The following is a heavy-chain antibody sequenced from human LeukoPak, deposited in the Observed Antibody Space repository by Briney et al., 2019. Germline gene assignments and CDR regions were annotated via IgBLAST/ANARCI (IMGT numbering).Heavy chain of an antibody. D-gene: IGHD4-17*01. CDR1: GGSISSYY. J-gene: IGHJ4*02. V-gene: IGHV4-59*01. Sequence: SETLSLTCTASGGSISSYYWSWIWQPPGKGLGWIGYIYYSGSTNYNPSLKSRVTISVDTSKNQFSLKLSSVTAADTAVYYCAREPNGDHFDYWGQGTLVTVSS. CDR2: IYYSGST. CDR3: AREPNGDHFDY.